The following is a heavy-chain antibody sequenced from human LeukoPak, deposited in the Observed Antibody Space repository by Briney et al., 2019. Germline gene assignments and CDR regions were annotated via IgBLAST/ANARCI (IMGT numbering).Heavy chain of an antibody. J-gene: IGHJ4*02. D-gene: IGHD1-1*01. CDR3: ARWSGWNDPYYFDY. V-gene: IGHV4-59*08. Sequence: SDTLSLTCTVSGGSISSYYWSWLRQPPGKGLEWIGYIYYSGSTNYNPSLKSRVTISVDTSKNQFSLKLSSVTAADTAVYYCARWSGWNDPYYFDYWGQGTLVIVSS. CDR2: IYYSGST. CDR1: GGSISSYY.